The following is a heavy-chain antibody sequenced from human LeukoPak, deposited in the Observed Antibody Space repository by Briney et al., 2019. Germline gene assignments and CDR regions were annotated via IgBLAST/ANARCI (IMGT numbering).Heavy chain of an antibody. CDR2: ISPSGGST. CDR1: GYTFTSNY. J-gene: IGHJ5*02. Sequence: ASVKVSCTAFGYTFTSNYMHWVRQAPGQGPEWMGVISPSGGSTTYAQKFQGRVTLTRDMSTSTDYLELSSLRSEDTAVYYCARDNSVRDEAWWFNPWGQGTLVTASS. CDR3: ARDNSVRDEAWWFNP. D-gene: IGHD5-24*01. V-gene: IGHV1-46*01.